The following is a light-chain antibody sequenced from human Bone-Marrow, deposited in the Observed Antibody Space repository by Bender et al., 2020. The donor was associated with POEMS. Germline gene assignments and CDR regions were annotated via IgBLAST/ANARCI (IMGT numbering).Light chain of an antibody. CDR1: SSDVGGYNY. CDR3: SSYRTNNTLAV. CDR2: EVS. V-gene: IGLV2-14*01. Sequence: QSALTQPPSASGSPGQSVTISCTGTSSDVGGYNYVSWYQQKSGKAPKLMIFEVSNRPSGISDRFSGSKSGNTASLTISGLQAEDEADYHCSSYRTNNTLAVFGGGTKLTVL. J-gene: IGLJ3*02.